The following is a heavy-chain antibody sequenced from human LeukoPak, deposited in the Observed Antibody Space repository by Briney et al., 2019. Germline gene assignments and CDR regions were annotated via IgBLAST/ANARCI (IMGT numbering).Heavy chain of an antibody. CDR1: GGSISSGSYY. V-gene: IGHV4-61*02. J-gene: IGHJ4*02. CDR2: IYTSGST. CDR3: ARDYYDYNFFDY. Sequence: SETLSLTCTVSGGSISSGSYYWSWIRQPAGKGLEWIGRIYTSGSTNYNPSLKSRVTISVDTSKNQFSLRVSSVTAADTAVYYCARDYYDYNFFDYWGQGTLVTVSS. D-gene: IGHD3-16*01.